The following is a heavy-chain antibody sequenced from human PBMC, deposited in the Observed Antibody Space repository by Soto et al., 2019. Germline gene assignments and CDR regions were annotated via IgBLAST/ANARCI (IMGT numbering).Heavy chain of an antibody. Sequence: SLRLSCAASGFTFSSYGMHWVRQAPGKGLEWVAVISYDGSNKYYADSVKGRFTISRDNTKNTLYLQMNSLGAEYTAVYYCAKEDGSVSPLYYFDYWVQGTLVTVSS. CDR3: AKEDGSVSPLYYFDY. CDR1: GFTFSSYG. J-gene: IGHJ4*02. V-gene: IGHV3-30*18. CDR2: ISYDGSNK. D-gene: IGHD3-10*01.